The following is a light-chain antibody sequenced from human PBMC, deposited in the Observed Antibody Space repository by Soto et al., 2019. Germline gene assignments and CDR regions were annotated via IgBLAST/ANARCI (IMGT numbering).Light chain of an antibody. V-gene: IGLV1-51*01. CDR2: EGS. CDR1: SSNIGNNP. CDR3: GTWDSSLSSVV. Sequence: QSVLTQPPSVSAAPGQTVTISCSGSSSNIGNNPVSWYHQLPGTAPKLLICEGSRRPSGTPDRFSGSKSGTSVTLAITGVQTGDEADYYCGTWDSSLSSVVFGGGTQLTVL. J-gene: IGLJ2*01.